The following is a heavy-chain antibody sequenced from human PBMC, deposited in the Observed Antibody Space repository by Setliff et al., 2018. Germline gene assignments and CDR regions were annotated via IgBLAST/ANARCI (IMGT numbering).Heavy chain of an antibody. Sequence: PSETLSLTCAAYGGTFSDYHWTWIRQSPEKGLEWIGEINHRGSTNYNPSLKSRVTISIDTSRDQFSLKLISMTAADTAVYYCAKGGTYRYFDFWGQGALVTVSS. J-gene: IGHJ4*02. CDR3: AKGGTYRYFDF. CDR1: GGTFSDYH. D-gene: IGHD1-1*01. V-gene: IGHV4-34*08. CDR2: INHRGST.